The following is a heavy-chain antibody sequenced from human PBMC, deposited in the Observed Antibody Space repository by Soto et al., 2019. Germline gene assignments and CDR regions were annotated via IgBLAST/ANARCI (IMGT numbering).Heavy chain of an antibody. CDR3: ARIYSSSWRGRYRFDY. CDR1: GYTFTGYY. CDR2: INPNSGGT. D-gene: IGHD6-13*01. J-gene: IGHJ4*02. V-gene: IGHV1-2*04. Sequence: ASVKVSCKASGYTFTGYYMHWVRQAPGQGLEWMGWINPNSGGTNYAQKFQGWVTMTRDTSISTAYMELSRLRSDDTAVYYCARIYSSSWRGRYRFDYWGQGTLVNVSS.